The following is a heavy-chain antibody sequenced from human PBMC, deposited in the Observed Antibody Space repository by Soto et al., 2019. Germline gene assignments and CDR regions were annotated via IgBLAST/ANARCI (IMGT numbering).Heavy chain of an antibody. J-gene: IGHJ5*02. CDR2: ITGSSGTI. CDR1: GFTFSAYS. Sequence: PGGSLRLSCAASGFTFSAYSMNWARQAPGKGLEWVSYITGSSGTIFYADSVKGRSTISRDNAKNSLYLQMNSLRDEDTAVYYCARDNGMAGSFDPWGQGTLVTVSS. D-gene: IGHD2-8*01. V-gene: IGHV3-48*02. CDR3: ARDNGMAGSFDP.